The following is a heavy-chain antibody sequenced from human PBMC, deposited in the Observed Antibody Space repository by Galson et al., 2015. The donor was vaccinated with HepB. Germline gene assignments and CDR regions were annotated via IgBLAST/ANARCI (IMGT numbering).Heavy chain of an antibody. Sequence: LRLSCAASGFALSSYTLNWVRQAPGKGLEWIGYIYYFGSTNYNPSLKSRVTISIDTSTNQFSLNLSSVTTADTAVYYCAKDSSGWSFEYWGQGSLVTVSS. V-gene: IGHV4-59*01. CDR1: GFALSSYT. D-gene: IGHD6-19*01. J-gene: IGHJ4*02. CDR2: IYYFGST. CDR3: AKDSSGWSFEY.